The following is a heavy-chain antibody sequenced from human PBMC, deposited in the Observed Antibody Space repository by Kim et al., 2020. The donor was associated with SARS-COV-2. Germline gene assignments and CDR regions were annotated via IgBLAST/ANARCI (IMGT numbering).Heavy chain of an antibody. Sequence: YPVDSNPRYSPSFQGQVTISADKSISTAYLQWSSLKASDTAMYYCARIGDYWGQGTLVTVSS. D-gene: IGHD2-15*01. CDR3: ARIGDY. V-gene: IGHV5-51*01. CDR2: YPVDSNP. J-gene: IGHJ4*02.